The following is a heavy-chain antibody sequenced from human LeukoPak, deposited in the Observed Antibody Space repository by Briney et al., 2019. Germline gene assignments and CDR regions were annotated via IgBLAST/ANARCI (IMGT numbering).Heavy chain of an antibody. CDR1: GGSISIISSSTSY. D-gene: IGHD6-25*01. CDR3: ARQLPTAAADTRGYFDY. Sequence: PSGTLSLTCTVSGGSISIISSSTSYWGWIRQAPGKGLEWIGSLYYGENSHYNPSLKSRATLSVDTSNNQFSLKLTSVTAADAAVYFCARQLPTAAADTRGYFDYWGQGTVVTVSS. V-gene: IGHV4-39*01. CDR2: LYYGENS. J-gene: IGHJ4*02.